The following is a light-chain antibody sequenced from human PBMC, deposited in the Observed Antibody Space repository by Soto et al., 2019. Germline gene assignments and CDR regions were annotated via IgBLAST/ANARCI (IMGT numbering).Light chain of an antibody. V-gene: IGKV3-20*01. CDR3: HQYGSSPPT. CDR1: QSVSSSY. J-gene: IGKJ1*01. Sequence: EIVLAQSPGTLSFSPGQRATLSCRASQSVSSSYLAWYQQKPGQAPRLLIYGASSRATGIPDRFSGSGSGTDFTLTISRLEPEDFAVYYCHQYGSSPPTFGQGTKVDIK. CDR2: GAS.